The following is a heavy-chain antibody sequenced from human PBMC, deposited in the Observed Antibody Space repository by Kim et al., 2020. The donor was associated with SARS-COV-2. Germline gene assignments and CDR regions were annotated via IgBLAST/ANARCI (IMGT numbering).Heavy chain of an antibody. CDR3: ARPDYYDSSGALGY. V-gene: IGHV3-48*02. D-gene: IGHD3-22*01. Sequence: GGSLRLSCAASGFTFSSYSMNWVRQAPGKGLEWVSYISSSSSTIYYADSVKGRFTISRDNAKNSLYLQMNSLRDEDTAVYYCARPDYYDSSGALGYWGQGTLVTVSS. CDR1: GFTFSSYS. CDR2: ISSSSSTI. J-gene: IGHJ4*02.